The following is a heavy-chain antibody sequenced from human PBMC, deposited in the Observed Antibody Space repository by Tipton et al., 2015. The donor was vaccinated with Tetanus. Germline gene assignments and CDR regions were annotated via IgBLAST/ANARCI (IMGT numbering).Heavy chain of an antibody. Sequence: SLRLSCAASGFTFSDYWVTWVRQAPGKGLEWVANIKHDGSENYYVDSVKGRFTISRDNAKNSLYLQMNSLRAEDTAVYYCAKDHGPEITSVAATQYYYYGMDVWDQGP. J-gene: IGHJ6*02. CDR2: IKHDGSEN. CDR3: AKDHGPEITSVAATQYYYYGMDV. D-gene: IGHD2-15*01. CDR1: GFTFSDYW. V-gene: IGHV3-7*01.